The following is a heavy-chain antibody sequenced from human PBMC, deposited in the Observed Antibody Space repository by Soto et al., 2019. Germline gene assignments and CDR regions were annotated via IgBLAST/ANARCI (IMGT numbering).Heavy chain of an antibody. CDR2: IWYDGSNK. J-gene: IGHJ6*02. Sequence: QVQLVESGGGVVQPGRSLRLSCAASGFTFSSYGMHWVRQAPGKGLEWVAVIWYDGSNKYYADSVKGRFTISRDNSKNTLYLQMNSLRAEDTAVYYCARDRAGYGQGRYYYGMDVWGQGTTVTVSS. D-gene: IGHD5-18*01. CDR1: GFTFSSYG. V-gene: IGHV3-33*01. CDR3: ARDRAGYGQGRYYYGMDV.